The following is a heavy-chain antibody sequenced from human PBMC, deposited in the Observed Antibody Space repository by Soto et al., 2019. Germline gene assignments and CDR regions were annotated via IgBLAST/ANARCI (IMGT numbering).Heavy chain of an antibody. J-gene: IGHJ1*01. D-gene: IGHD4-17*01. CDR2: IYYSGST. CDR1: GGSISSSSYY. V-gene: IGHV4-39*01. CDR3: ARHSPQAYGVTEGLEYFQH. Sequence: QLQLQESGPGLVKPSETLSLTCTVSGGSISSSSYYWGWIRQPPGKGLEWIGSIYYSGSTYYNPSLKSRVTISVDTSKNQFSLKLSSVTAADTAVYYCARHSPQAYGVTEGLEYFQHWGQGTLVTVSS.